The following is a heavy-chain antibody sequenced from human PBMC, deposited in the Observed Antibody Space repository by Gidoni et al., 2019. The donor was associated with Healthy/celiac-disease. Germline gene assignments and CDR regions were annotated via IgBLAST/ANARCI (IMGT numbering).Heavy chain of an antibody. D-gene: IGHD2-2*01. CDR1: GGANTAGYHY. V-gene: IGHV4-30-4*01. J-gene: IGHJ6*02. Sequence: QVQLQESGPGLVKPSQTLSLTRTVSGGANTAGYHYCIRLRQPPGKGLEWIGYIYYSGSTYYNPSLKSRVTISVDTSKNQFSLKLSSVTAADTAVYYCARGGPSYCSSTSCYYYYGMDVWGQGTTVTVSS. CDR2: IYYSGST. CDR3: ARGGPSYCSSTSCYYYYGMDV.